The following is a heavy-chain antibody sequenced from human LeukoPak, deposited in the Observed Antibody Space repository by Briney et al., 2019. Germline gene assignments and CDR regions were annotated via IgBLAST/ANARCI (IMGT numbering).Heavy chain of an antibody. D-gene: IGHD2-15*01. CDR3: ARGRGYCSGGSCRYLYDY. Sequence: SETLSLTCAVYGGSFSGYYWSWIRQPPGKGLEWIGEINHSGSTNYNPSLKSRVTISVDTSKNQFSLKLSSVTAADTAVYYCARGRGYCSGGSCRYLYDYWGQGTLVTVSS. J-gene: IGHJ4*02. CDR1: GGSFSGYY. V-gene: IGHV4-34*01. CDR2: INHSGST.